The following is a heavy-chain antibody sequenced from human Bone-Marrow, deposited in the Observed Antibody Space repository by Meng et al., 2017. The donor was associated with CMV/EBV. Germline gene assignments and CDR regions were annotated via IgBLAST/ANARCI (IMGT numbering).Heavy chain of an antibody. J-gene: IGHJ4*02. CDR1: GGSISGSDG. Sequence: CAGSGGSISGSDGWSGVRQPPGKELEWIGEIYHSGSTNYNPSLKSRVTISVDKSKNQFSLKLSSVTAADTAVYYCARESMVPAYYFDYWGQGTLVTVSS. D-gene: IGHD3-10*01. V-gene: IGHV4-4*02. CDR3: ARESMVPAYYFDY. CDR2: IYHSGST.